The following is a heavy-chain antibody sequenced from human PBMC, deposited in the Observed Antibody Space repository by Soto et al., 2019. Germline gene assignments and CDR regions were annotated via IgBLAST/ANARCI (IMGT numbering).Heavy chain of an antibody. V-gene: IGHV3-30*18. Sequence: GGSLRLSCAASGFTFSSYGMHWVRQAPGKGLEWVAVISYDGSNKYYADSVKGRFTISRDNSKNTLYLQMNSLRAEDTAVYYCAKAGGIVVGYFDYWGQGTLVTVSS. D-gene: IGHD3-22*01. CDR2: ISYDGSNK. CDR3: AKAGGIVVGYFDY. J-gene: IGHJ4*02. CDR1: GFTFSSYG.